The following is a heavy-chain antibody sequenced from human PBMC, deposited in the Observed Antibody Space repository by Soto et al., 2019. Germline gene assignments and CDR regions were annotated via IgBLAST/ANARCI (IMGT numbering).Heavy chain of an antibody. V-gene: IGHV3-23*01. J-gene: IGHJ6*02. CDR3: AKAPPTGTGTGYYYYGMDV. CDR2: ISGSGGST. CDR1: GFTFSSYA. D-gene: IGHD1-1*01. Sequence: GGSLRLSCAASGFTFSSYAMSWVRQAPGKGLEWVSAISGSGGSTYYADSVKGRFTISRDNSKNTLYRQMNSLRAEDTAVYYCAKAPPTGTGTGYYYYGMDVWGQGTTVTVSS.